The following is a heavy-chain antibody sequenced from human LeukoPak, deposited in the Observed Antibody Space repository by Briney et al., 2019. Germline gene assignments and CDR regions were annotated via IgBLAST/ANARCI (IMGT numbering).Heavy chain of an antibody. J-gene: IGHJ6*02. V-gene: IGHV3-30-3*01. CDR1: GFTFSSYA. CDR2: ISYDGSNK. D-gene: IGHD4-17*01. CDR3: ARDLSSHDYGDYYYYGMDV. Sequence: PGGSLRLSCAASGFTFSSYAMHWVRQAPGKGLEWVAVISYDGSNKYYADSVKGRFTISRDNSKNTLYLQMNSLRAEDTAVYYCARDLSSHDYGDYYYYGMDVWGQGTTVTVSS.